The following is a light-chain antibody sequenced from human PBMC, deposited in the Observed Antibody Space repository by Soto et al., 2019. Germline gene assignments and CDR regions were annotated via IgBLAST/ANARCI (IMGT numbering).Light chain of an antibody. J-gene: IGKJ1*01. CDR1: QSVSNN. CDR3: QQYYNWPPWT. V-gene: IGKV3-15*01. Sequence: EVVMTQSPATLSVSPGERATLSCRASQSVSNNLAWYQQKPGQAPRLLIYGASTRATGIPARFSGSGSGTEFTLTISSLQSEDFAVYYCQQYYNWPPWTVGQGTKVDIK. CDR2: GAS.